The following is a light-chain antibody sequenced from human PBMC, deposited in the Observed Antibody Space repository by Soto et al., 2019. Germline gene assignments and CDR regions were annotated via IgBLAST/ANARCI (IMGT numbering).Light chain of an antibody. CDR3: QSYDKTNVI. Sequence: NFMLTQPHSVSDSPGKTVTISCTRISDSIASSFVQWHQQRPGRAPTTVIYDNYERPSGVPDRFSGSVDSSSNSASLSISGLKTEDEADYYCQSYDKTNVIFGGGTQLTVL. CDR2: DNY. V-gene: IGLV6-57*04. J-gene: IGLJ2*01. CDR1: SDSIASSF.